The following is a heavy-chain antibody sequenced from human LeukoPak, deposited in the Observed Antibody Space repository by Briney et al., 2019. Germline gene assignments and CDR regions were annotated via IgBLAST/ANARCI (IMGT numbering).Heavy chain of an antibody. J-gene: IGHJ4*02. CDR1: GGSISSYY. CDR3: AREVYYGSGSYDY. Sequence: KASETLSLTCTVSGGSISSYYWSWIRQPPGKGLEWIGYIYYSGSTNYNPSLKSRVTISVDTSKNQFSLKLSSVTAADTAVYYCAREVYYGSGSYDYWGQGTLVTVSS. V-gene: IGHV4-59*12. CDR2: IYYSGST. D-gene: IGHD3-10*01.